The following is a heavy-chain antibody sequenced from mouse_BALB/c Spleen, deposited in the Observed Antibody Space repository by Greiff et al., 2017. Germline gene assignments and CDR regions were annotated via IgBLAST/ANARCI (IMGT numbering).Heavy chain of an antibody. J-gene: IGHJ2*01. CDR3: ARSILLRRYFDY. D-gene: IGHD1-1*01. V-gene: IGHV14-3*02. CDR1: GFNIKDTY. CDR2: IDPANGNT. Sequence: EVQLQQSGAELVKPGASVKLSCTASGFNIKDTYMHWVKQRPEQGLEWIGRIDPANGNTKYDPKFQGKATITADTSSNTAYLQLSSLTSEDTAVYYCARSILLRRYFDYWGQGTTLTVSS.